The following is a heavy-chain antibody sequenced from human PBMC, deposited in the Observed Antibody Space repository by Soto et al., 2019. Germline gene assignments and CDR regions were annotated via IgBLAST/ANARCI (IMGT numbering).Heavy chain of an antibody. J-gene: IGHJ5*02. D-gene: IGHD6-13*01. CDR1: GASMNSYH. CDR3: ARDRGVAAAGITWFDP. V-gene: IGHV4-4*07. CDR2: IHSSGST. Sequence: SETLSLTCTVSGASMNSYHWSWIRQPAGKGLEWIGHIHSSGSTSYNPSLKSRVTMSVDTSKNQFSLRLMSLTAADTAVYYCARDRGVAAAGITWFDPWGQGSLVTVSS.